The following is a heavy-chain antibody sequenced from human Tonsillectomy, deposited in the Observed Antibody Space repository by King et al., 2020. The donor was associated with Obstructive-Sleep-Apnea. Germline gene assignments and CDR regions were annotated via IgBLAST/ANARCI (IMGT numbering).Heavy chain of an antibody. CDR3: AKDSYYDSGGPYYYDMDV. V-gene: IGHV3-9*01. Sequence: VQLVESGGGLVQPGRSLRLSCAASGFTFDVYAMHWVRQAPGKGLEWVSSIIWNSGSIAYADSVEGRFTISRDNAKKSLYLQMNSRRAEDTALYYCAKDSYYDSGGPYYYDMDVWGQGTPVTVSS. CDR2: IIWNSGSI. D-gene: IGHD3-22*01. CDR1: GFTFDVYA. J-gene: IGHJ6*02.